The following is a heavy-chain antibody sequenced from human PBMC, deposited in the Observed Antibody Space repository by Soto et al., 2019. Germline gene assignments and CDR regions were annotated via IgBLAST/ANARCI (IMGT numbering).Heavy chain of an antibody. CDR3: ARSEVTTPDWFDP. CDR2: IIPILGIA. D-gene: IGHD4-17*01. V-gene: IGHV1-69*02. Sequence: QVQLVQSGAEVKKPGSSVKVSCKASGGTFSSYTISWVRQAPGQGLEWMGRIIPILGIANYAQKFQGRVTITADKSTSTAYMERSSLRAEDTAVYYCARSEVTTPDWFDPWGQGTLVTVSS. CDR1: GGTFSSYT. J-gene: IGHJ5*02.